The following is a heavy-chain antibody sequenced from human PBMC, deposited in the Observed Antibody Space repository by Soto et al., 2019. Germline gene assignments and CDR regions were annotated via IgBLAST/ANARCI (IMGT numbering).Heavy chain of an antibody. CDR2: IRSKANSYAT. D-gene: IGHD4-17*01. CDR3: TSPMTTGDY. V-gene: IGHV3-73*01. CDR1: GFTFSGSA. J-gene: IGHJ4*02. Sequence: EVQLVESGGGLVQPGGSLKLSCAASGFTFSGSAMHWVRQASGNGLEWVGRIRSKANSYATAYAASVKGRFTISRDDSKNTAYLQMNSLKTEDTAVYYCTSPMTTGDYWGQGTLVTVSS.